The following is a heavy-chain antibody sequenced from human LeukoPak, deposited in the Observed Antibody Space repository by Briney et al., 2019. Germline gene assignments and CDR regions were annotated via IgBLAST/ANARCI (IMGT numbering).Heavy chain of an antibody. D-gene: IGHD3-3*01. V-gene: IGHV1-46*01. CDR3: ARDPPLFGWSGYRSDY. J-gene: IGHJ4*02. CDR2: INPSGGST. CDR1: GYTFTSYY. Sequence: ASVKVSCKASGYTFTSYYMHWVRQAPGQGLEWMGIINPSGGSTSYAQKFQGRVTMTRDTSTSTVYMELSSLRSEDTAVYYCARDPPLFGWSGYRSDYWGQGTLVTVSS.